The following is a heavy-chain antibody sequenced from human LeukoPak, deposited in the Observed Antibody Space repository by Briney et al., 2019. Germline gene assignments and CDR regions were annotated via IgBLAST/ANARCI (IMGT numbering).Heavy chain of an antibody. CDR1: GYTFTSYG. CDR3: ARVVGGYCSGGSCYGSFYFDH. CDR2: ISAYNGNT. J-gene: IGHJ4*02. V-gene: IGHV1-18*01. D-gene: IGHD2-15*01. Sequence: GASVKVSCKASGYTFTSYGISWVRQAPGQGLEWMGWISAYNGNTNYPQSLKGRVTMTTDTSTSTACMELRSLRSDDTAVYYCARVVGGYCSGGSCYGSFYFDHWGQGTLVTVSS.